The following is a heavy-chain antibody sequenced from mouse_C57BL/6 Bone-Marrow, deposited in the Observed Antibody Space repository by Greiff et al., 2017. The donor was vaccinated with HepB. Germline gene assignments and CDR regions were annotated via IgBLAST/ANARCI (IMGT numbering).Heavy chain of an antibody. CDR1: GFTFSSYG. D-gene: IGHD1-1*01. CDR3: ARHTNYDGSSYGVWDFDY. CDR2: ISSGGSYT. J-gene: IGHJ2*01. V-gene: IGHV5-6*01. Sequence: EVKLMESGGDLVKPGGSLKLSCAASGFTFSSYGMSWVRQTPDKRLEWVATISSGGSYTYYPDSVKGRFTISRDNAKNTLYLQMSSLKSEDTAMYYCARHTNYDGSSYGVWDFDYWGQGTTLTVSS.